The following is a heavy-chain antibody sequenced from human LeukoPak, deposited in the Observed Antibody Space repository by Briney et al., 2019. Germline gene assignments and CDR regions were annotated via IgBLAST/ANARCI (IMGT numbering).Heavy chain of an antibody. CDR1: GGSISSGDYS. D-gene: IGHD6-13*01. J-gene: IGHJ6*02. CDR3: ARGGAAALGFSMDV. Sequence: SETLSLTCTVSGGSISSGDYSWRWIRQPPGKGLEWIGYIYYSGSTYYNPSLKSRVTISVDTSKNQFSLKLSSVTAADTAVYYCARGGAAALGFSMDVWGQGTTVTVSS. CDR2: IYYSGST. V-gene: IGHV4-30-4*01.